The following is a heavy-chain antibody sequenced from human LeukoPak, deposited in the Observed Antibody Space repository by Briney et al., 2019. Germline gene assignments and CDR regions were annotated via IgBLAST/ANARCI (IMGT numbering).Heavy chain of an antibody. J-gene: IGHJ3*02. CDR3: ARIRRRILGESDAFDI. D-gene: IGHD3-16*01. V-gene: IGHV4-4*07. CDR1: GGSISSYY. CDR2: IYTSGST. Sequence: SETLSLTCTVSGGSISSYYWSWIRQPAGKGLEWIGRIYTSGSTNYNPSLKSRVTMSVDTSKNQFSLKLSSVTAADTAVYYCARIRRRILGESDAFDIWGQGTMVTVSS.